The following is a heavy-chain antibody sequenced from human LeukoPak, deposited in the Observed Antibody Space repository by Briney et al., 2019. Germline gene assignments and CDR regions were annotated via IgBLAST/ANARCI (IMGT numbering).Heavy chain of an antibody. V-gene: IGHV3-21*01. CDR3: ARDLAGYCSGASCYPPDY. CDR1: GFTFSSYS. Sequence: KSGGSLRLSCAASGFTFSSYSMNWVRQAPGKGLEWVSSISSSDSYIYYADSVKGRFTISRDNAKNSLYLQMNSLRAEDTAVYYCARDLAGYCSGASCYPPDYWGQGTLVTVSS. J-gene: IGHJ4*02. CDR2: ISSSDSYI. D-gene: IGHD2-15*01.